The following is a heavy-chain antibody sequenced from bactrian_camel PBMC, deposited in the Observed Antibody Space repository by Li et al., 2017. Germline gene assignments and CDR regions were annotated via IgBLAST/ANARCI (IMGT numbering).Heavy chain of an antibody. Sequence: VQLVESGGGLVRPGGSLRLSCAASGFTFSPNDMTWVRQIPGKGFEWVSGINGDGDTTLYADPVKGRFTLSRDNAKNSVYLQMNSLKPEDTAVYFCVRGRTMYWAETDFGYWGQGTQVTVS. V-gene: IGHV3S40*01. CDR2: INGDGDTT. CDR1: GFTFSPND. CDR3: VRGRTMYWAETDFGY. D-gene: IGHD4*01. J-gene: IGHJ6*01.